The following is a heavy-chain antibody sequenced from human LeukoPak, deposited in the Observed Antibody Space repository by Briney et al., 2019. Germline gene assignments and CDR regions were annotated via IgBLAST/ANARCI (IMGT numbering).Heavy chain of an antibody. CDR1: GFTFSTYT. D-gene: IGHD3-22*01. J-gene: IGHJ4*02. Sequence: KSGGSLRLSCAASGFTFSTYTMNWVRQAPGKGLEWVSSITSSSSYIYYADSVKGRFTISRDNAKNSLYLQMNSLRAEDTAVYYCARHVVAVSFDYWGQGTLVSVSS. CDR2: ITSSSSYI. CDR3: ARHVVAVSFDY. V-gene: IGHV3-21*01.